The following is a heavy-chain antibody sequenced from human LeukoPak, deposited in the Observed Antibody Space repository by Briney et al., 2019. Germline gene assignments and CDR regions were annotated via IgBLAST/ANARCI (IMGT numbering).Heavy chain of an antibody. V-gene: IGHV3-9*03. CDR2: ISWNSGSI. D-gene: IGHD5-18*01. J-gene: IGHJ3*02. CDR3: AKDKYSCGDNDAFDI. CDR1: GFTFDDYA. Sequence: GGSLRLSCAASGFTFDDYAMHWVRQAPGKGLEWVSGISWNSGSIGYADSVKGRFTISRDNAKNSLYLQMNSLRAEDMALYYCAKDKYSCGDNDAFDIWGQGTMVTVSS.